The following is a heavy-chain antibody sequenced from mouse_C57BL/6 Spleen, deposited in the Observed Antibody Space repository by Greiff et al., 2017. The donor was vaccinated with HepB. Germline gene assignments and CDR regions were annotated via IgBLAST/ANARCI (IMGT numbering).Heavy chain of an antibody. J-gene: IGHJ2*01. CDR3: ARMGGAS. D-gene: IGHD2-3*01. CDR2: ISDGGSYT. CDR1: GFTFSSYA. Sequence: VRVVESGGGLVKPGGSLKLSCAASGFTFSSYAMSWVRQTPEKRLEWVATISDGGSYTYYPDNVKGRFTISRDNAKNNLYLQMSHLKSEDPDMYYCARMGGASWGQGTTLTVSS. V-gene: IGHV5-4*03.